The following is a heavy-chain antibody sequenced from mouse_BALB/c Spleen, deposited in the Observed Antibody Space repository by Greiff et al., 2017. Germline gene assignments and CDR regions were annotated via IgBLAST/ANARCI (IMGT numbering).Heavy chain of an antibody. CDR2: ISSGGGST. J-gene: IGHJ1*01. CDR3: ARRGHYYGSSYWCFDV. CDR1: GFAFSSYD. D-gene: IGHD1-1*01. Sequence: EVQRVESGGGLVKPGGSLKLSCAASGFAFSSYDMSWVRQTPEKRLEWVAYISSGGGSTYYPDTVKGRFTISRDNAKNTLYLQMSSLKSEDTAMYYCARRGHYYGSSYWCFDVWGAGTTVTVSA. V-gene: IGHV5-12-1*01.